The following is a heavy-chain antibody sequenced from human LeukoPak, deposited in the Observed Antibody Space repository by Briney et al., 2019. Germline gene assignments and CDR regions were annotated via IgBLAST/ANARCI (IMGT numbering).Heavy chain of an antibody. CDR1: GLTFSSYG. V-gene: IGHV3-33*01. CDR3: ARDSLHIASDY. D-gene: IGHD6-13*01. J-gene: IGHJ4*02. Sequence: PGGSLRLSCAASGLTFSSYGMHWVRQAPGKGLEWVAVIWYDGSNKYYADSVKGRFTISRDNSKNTLYLQMNSLRAEDTAVYYCARDSLHIASDYWGQGTLVTVSS. CDR2: IWYDGSNK.